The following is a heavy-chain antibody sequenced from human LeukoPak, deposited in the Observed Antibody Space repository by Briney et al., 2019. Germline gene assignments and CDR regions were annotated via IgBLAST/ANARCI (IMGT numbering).Heavy chain of an antibody. Sequence: GSLRLSCAASGFTFSSYAMHWVRQAPGKGLEWVAVISYDGSNKYYADSVKGRFTISRDNSKNTLYLQMNSLRAEDTAVYYCARDPGYCSGGSCYSFDYWGQGTLVTVSS. CDR3: ARDPGYCSGGSCYSFDY. D-gene: IGHD2-15*01. J-gene: IGHJ4*02. V-gene: IGHV3-30*04. CDR1: GFTFSSYA. CDR2: ISYDGSNK.